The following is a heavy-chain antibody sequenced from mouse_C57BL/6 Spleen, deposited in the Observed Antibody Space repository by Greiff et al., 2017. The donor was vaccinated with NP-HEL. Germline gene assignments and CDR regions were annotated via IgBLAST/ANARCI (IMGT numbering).Heavy chain of an antibody. Sequence: QVQLQQSGPELVKPGASVKISCKASGYAFSSSWMNWVKQRPGKGLEWIGRIYPGDGDTNYNGKFKGKATLTADKSSSTAYMQLSSLTSEDSAVYFCAREGITTVVATDYFDYWGQGTTLTVSS. J-gene: IGHJ2*01. CDR3: AREGITTVVATDYFDY. D-gene: IGHD1-1*01. V-gene: IGHV1-82*01. CDR1: GYAFSSSW. CDR2: IYPGDGDT.